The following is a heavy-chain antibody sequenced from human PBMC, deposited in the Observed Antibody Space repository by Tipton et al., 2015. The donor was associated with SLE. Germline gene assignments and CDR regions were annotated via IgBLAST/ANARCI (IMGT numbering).Heavy chain of an antibody. D-gene: IGHD6-6*01. V-gene: IGHV4-39*07. CDR3: ARSRYSSSSYYYYYMDV. J-gene: IGHJ6*03. CDR2: ISHTGSI. CDR1: GGSISSTNYH. Sequence: TLSLTCTVSGGSISSTNYHWAWIRQPPGKGLEWIGSISHTGSIHYNPSLKSRVTISIDTSNNQFFLRLTTLTDADTAIYYCARSRYSSSSYYYYYMDVWGKGTTVTVSS.